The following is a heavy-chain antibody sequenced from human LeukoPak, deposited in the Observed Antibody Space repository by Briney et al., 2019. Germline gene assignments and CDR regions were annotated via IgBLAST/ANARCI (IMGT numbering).Heavy chain of an antibody. CDR1: GFTFSGFA. CDR3: AKDLQPDDTGYSRYAFDI. V-gene: IGHV3-23*01. J-gene: IGHJ3*02. D-gene: IGHD3-9*01. CDR2: ISGSDDGT. Sequence: GGSLRLSCVASGFTFSGFAMSWVRQVPGKGLEWVSSISGSDDGTYYAHSVRGRFSISRDSSKVFLQMNSLRAEDTAVYYCAKDLQPDDTGYSRYAFDIWGQGTMVTVSS.